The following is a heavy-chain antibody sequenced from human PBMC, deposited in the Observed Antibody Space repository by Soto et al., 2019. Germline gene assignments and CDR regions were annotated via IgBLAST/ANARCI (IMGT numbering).Heavy chain of an antibody. Sequence: SQTRALTCAISGASVSISSAAYHLMRQSPSRRREGRGRTHYRSQWYNDYAVSVKSRITISPCTSKTQFSPRLNSVTPEETAVYYCATDVYSGYVVNYYYYYGMDVCGQGTRVSVSS. D-gene: IGHD5-12*01. CDR3: ATDVYSGYVVNYYYYYGMDV. V-gene: IGHV6-1*01. J-gene: IGHJ6*02. CDR1: GASVSISSAA. CDR2: THYRSQWYN.